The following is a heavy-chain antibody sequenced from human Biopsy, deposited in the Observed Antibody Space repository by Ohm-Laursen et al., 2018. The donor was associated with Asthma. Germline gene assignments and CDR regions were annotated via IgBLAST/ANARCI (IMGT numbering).Heavy chain of an antibody. CDR1: GFTFSSYS. Sequence: SLRLSCTASGFTFSSYSMHWVRQAPGRGPEYVSSIATDGSNKFYADSVKGRFTVPRDNSKHTLHLHMTGLRADDTGVYYCVKDHSAGYYYFDDWGQGAQVTVSS. CDR3: VKDHSAGYYYFDD. J-gene: IGHJ4*02. V-gene: IGHV3-64D*08. CDR2: IATDGSNK. D-gene: IGHD2-21*01.